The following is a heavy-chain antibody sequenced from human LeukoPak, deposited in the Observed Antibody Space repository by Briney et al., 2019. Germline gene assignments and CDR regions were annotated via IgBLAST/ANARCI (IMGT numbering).Heavy chain of an antibody. CDR3: ARDGEPLGYCSSTSCHAASSSKY. V-gene: IGHV4-4*07. J-gene: IGHJ4*02. Sequence: SETLSLTCTVSGGSISNYYWSWIRQPAGKGLEWIGRIYSSGSTDYNPSLKSRVTMSVDTSKNQFSLNLRSVTAADTAVYYCARDGEPLGYCSSTSCHAASSSKYWGQGTLVTVSS. CDR2: IYSSGST. D-gene: IGHD2-2*01. CDR1: GGSISNYY.